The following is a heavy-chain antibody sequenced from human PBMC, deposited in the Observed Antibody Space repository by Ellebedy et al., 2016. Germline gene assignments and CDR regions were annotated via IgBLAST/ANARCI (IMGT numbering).Heavy chain of an antibody. CDR3: ARGGRGSSWYLDY. V-gene: IGHV3-66*01. CDR1: GFTVSSNY. J-gene: IGHJ4*02. Sequence: GGSLRLXXAASGFTVSSNYMSWVRQAPGKGLEWVSIIYSGGYTYYADSVRGRFTISRDSSQNTLYLHMNSLRAEDTAVYYCARGGRGSSWYLDYWGQGTLVTVSS. CDR2: IYSGGYT. D-gene: IGHD6-13*01.